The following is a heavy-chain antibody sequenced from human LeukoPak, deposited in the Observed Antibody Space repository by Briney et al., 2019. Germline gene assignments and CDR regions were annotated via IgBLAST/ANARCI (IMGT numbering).Heavy chain of an antibody. D-gene: IGHD6-13*01. CDR3: ARQQQLLTGFDP. Sequence: KTSETLSLTCTVSGGSISSYYWSWIRQPPGKGLEWIGYIYYSGSTNYNPSLKSRVTISVDTSKNQFSLKLSSVTAADTAVYYCARQQQLLTGFDPWGQGILVSVSS. J-gene: IGHJ5*02. CDR1: GGSISSYY. CDR2: IYYSGST. V-gene: IGHV4-59*01.